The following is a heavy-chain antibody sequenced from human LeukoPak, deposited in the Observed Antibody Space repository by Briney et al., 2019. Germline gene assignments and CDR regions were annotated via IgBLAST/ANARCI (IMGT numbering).Heavy chain of an antibody. Sequence: ASVKVSCKASGYTFSDHYMHWVRQAPGQGLEWMGWINPNSGGTKYAQKFQGRVTMTRDTSISTAYMELSRLRSDDTAVYYCARGDSSGYYLLDYWGQGTLVTVSS. CDR1: GYTFSDHY. V-gene: IGHV1-2*02. J-gene: IGHJ4*02. CDR2: INPNSGGT. CDR3: ARGDSSGYYLLDY. D-gene: IGHD3-22*01.